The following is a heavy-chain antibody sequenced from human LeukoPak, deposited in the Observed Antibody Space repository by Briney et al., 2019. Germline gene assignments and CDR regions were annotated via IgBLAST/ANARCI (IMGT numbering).Heavy chain of an antibody. CDR3: ARSGSTAGYYDFWRPFYP. J-gene: IGHJ5*02. Sequence: ASVKVSCKASGYTFTGYYMHCVRQAPGQGLEWMGWINPNSGGTNYAQKFQGRVTMTRDTSISTAYMELSRLRSDDTAVYYCARSGSTAGYYDFWRPFYPWGQGTLVTVSS. V-gene: IGHV1-2*02. CDR2: INPNSGGT. CDR1: GYTFTGYY. D-gene: IGHD3-3*01.